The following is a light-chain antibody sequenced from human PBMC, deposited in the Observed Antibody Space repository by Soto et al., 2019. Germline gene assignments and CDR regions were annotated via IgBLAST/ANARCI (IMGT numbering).Light chain of an antibody. V-gene: IGKV3-20*01. CDR3: QHYGSSFFT. CDR1: QSISSSY. Sequence: EIVLTQSPGTLCLSPGERATLSCRASQSISSSYLAWYQQKPGQAPRLLIYGASSRAAGIPDRFSGSGSGTDFTLTISRLEPEDFAVYHCQHYGSSFFTFGGGTTVEIK. J-gene: IGKJ4*01. CDR2: GAS.